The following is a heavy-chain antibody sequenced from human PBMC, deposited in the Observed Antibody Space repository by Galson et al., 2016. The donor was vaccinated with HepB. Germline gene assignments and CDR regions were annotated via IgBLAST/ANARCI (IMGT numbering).Heavy chain of an antibody. CDR3: ARGNPYGDYVDY. V-gene: IGHV4-59*01. CDR2: TYYTGSS. D-gene: IGHD4-17*01. Sequence: ETLSLTCSVSGGSIRSYYWTWIRQPPGKGLEWIGYTYYTGSSNYNPSLKSRVSIFVDVHKRQFSLRLTSVTAADTAVYYCARGNPYGDYVDYWGQGTLVTVSS. CDR1: GGSIRSYY. J-gene: IGHJ4*02.